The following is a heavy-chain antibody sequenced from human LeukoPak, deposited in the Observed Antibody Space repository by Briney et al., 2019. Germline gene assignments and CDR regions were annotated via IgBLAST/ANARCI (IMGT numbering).Heavy chain of an antibody. Sequence: ASVKVSCKASGGTFSSYAISWVRQAPGQGLEWMGGIIPIFGTANYAQKFQGRVTITADESTSTAYMELSSLRSGDTAVYYCARAGSYCSGGSCYAYWGQGTLVTVSS. D-gene: IGHD2-15*01. CDR2: IIPIFGTA. J-gene: IGHJ4*02. CDR3: ARAGSYCSGGSCYAY. V-gene: IGHV1-69*13. CDR1: GGTFSSYA.